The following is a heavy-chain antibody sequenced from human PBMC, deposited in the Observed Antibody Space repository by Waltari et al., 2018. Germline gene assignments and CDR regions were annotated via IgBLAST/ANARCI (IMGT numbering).Heavy chain of an antibody. J-gene: IGHJ3*02. D-gene: IGHD3-10*01. CDR1: GDTFTSYD. CDR3: ARGDSMIRSDKDAFDI. CDR2: MNPNSGNT. V-gene: IGHV1-8*01. Sequence: QVQLVQSGAEVKKPGASVKVSCKASGDTFTSYDSNWVRQATGQGLEWMGWMNPNSGNTGYAQKFQGRVTMTRNTSISTAYMELSSLRSEDTAVYYCARGDSMIRSDKDAFDIWGQGTMVTVSS.